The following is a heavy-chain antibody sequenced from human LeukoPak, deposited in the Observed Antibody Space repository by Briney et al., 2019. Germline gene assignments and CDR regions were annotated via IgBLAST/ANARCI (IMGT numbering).Heavy chain of an antibody. CDR1: GYSFTSYW. CDR2: IYPGDSDT. CDR3: ARHKLDTLLGALSKGGFMDV. V-gene: IGHV5-51*01. J-gene: IGHJ6*03. D-gene: IGHD3-16*01. Sequence: GESLKISCKGSGYSFTSYWIGWVRQMPGKGLEWMGIIYPGDSDTRYSPSFQGQVTISADKSISTAYLQWSSLKASDTAMYHCARHKLDTLLGALSKGGFMDVWGKGTTVTVSS.